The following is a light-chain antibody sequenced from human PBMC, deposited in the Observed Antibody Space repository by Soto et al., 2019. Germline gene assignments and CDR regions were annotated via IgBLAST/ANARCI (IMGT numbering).Light chain of an antibody. V-gene: IGKV3-11*01. CDR2: DAS. CDR1: QSVSSY. J-gene: IGKJ4*01. CDR3: QQRSNWPPSLT. Sequence: EIVLTQSPATLSLSPGERATLSCRASQSVSSYLAWYKQKPGQAPRLLIYDASNKATGIPARFSGSGSGTDFTLTISSLEPEDFAVYYCQQRSNWPPSLTFGGGTKVDIK.